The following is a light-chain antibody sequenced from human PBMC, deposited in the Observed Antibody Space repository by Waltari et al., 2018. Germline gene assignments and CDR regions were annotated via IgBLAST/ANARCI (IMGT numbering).Light chain of an antibody. CDR3: QQSYSTTWA. V-gene: IGKV1-39*01. CDR2: AAS. CDR1: HSISSY. J-gene: IGKJ1*01. Sequence: IQLTQSPSSLSASVRHRVTITCLASHSISSYLNWYQQKKWKAPKLLIYAASSLLSGVPSRFSGSGSGTVITITISSLQAEDAATYYCQQSYSTTWAFGQGTKVEIK.